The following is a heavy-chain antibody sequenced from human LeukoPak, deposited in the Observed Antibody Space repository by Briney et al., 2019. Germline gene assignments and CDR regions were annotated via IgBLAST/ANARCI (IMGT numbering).Heavy chain of an antibody. V-gene: IGHV4-59*01. CDR1: GGSISSYY. J-gene: IGHJ4*02. D-gene: IGHD3-22*01. CDR2: IHYTGIT. Sequence: AETLSLTCTVSGGSISSYYWNWIRQPPGKGLEWIGNIHYTGITNYNPSLKSRVTISVDTSKNQLSLKMNSVTAADTAVYYCARGGGWLIDSWGQGTLIPVSS. CDR3: ARGGGWLIDS.